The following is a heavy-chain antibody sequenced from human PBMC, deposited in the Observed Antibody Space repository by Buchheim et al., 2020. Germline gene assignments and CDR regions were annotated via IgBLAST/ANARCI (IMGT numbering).Heavy chain of an antibody. CDR1: GFTFIDYA. V-gene: IGHV3-23*01. CDR2: ISTSCDYT. J-gene: IGHJ4*02. CDR3: ARRGYNYGGAY. D-gene: IGHD5-18*01. Sequence: EVQLLESGGGLVQPGRSLKLSCAASGFTFIDYAMSWVRQAPGKGLEWVSAISTSCDYTYYADSVKGGFTISRDNSKNTLHLQMNSLRAEDTAVYYCARRGYNYGGAYWGQGTL.